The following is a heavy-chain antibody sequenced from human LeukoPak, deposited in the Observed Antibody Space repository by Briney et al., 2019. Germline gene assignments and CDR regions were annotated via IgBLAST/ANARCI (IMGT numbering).Heavy chain of an antibody. V-gene: IGHV1-2*02. CDR2: INPNSGGP. Sequence: ASVKVYCKASGYTFTGYYMYWVRQGPGQGLGWMGWINPNSGGPNYAQKFQGRVTMTRDTSISTVYMELSSLRSADTAVYFCARRVVPTAFSWFDPWGQGTLVTVSP. D-gene: IGHD2-2*01. J-gene: IGHJ5*02. CDR3: ARRVVPTAFSWFDP. CDR1: GYTFTGYY.